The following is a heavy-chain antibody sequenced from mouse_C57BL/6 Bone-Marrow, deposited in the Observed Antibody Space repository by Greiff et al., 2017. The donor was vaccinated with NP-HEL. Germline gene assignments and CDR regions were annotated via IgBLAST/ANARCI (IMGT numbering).Heavy chain of an antibody. Sequence: EVKLVESGGGLVKPGGSLKLSCAASGFTFSSYTMSWVRQTPEKRLEWVATISGGGGYTYYPDSVKGRFTISRDNAKNTLDLQMSSLRAEDAALFYCARQVSGYFDCWGQGTTLTVSS. D-gene: IGHD1-3*01. CDR3: ARQVSGYFDC. CDR2: ISGGGGYT. J-gene: IGHJ2*01. V-gene: IGHV5-9*01. CDR1: GFTFSSYT.